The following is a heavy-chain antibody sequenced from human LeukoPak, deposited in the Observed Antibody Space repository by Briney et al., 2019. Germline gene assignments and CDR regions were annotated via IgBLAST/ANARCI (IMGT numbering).Heavy chain of an antibody. J-gene: IGHJ4*02. CDR1: GGSISRYY. D-gene: IGHD1-26*01. V-gene: IGHV4-59*01. CDR2: ISYSGST. Sequence: PSETLSLTCTVSGGSISRYYWSWIRQPPGKGLEWIGYISYSGSTNYNPSLKSRVTISVDTSKNQFSLKLSSVTAADTAVYYCATLSYSDTWYYFDSWGQGTLVTVSS. CDR3: ATLSYSDTWYYFDS.